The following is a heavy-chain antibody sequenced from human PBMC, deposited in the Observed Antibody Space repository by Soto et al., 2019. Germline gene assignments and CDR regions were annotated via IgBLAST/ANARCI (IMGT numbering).Heavy chain of an antibody. CDR2: IVVGSGNT. Sequence: SVKVSCKASGFTFTSSAVQWVRQARGQRLEWIGWIVVGSGNTNYAQKFQERVTITRDMSTSTAYMEQSSLRSEDTAVYYCAAGAGLGNYYGMDVWGQGTTVTVS. D-gene: IGHD6-13*01. CDR1: GFTFTSSA. V-gene: IGHV1-58*01. J-gene: IGHJ6*02. CDR3: AAGAGLGNYYGMDV.